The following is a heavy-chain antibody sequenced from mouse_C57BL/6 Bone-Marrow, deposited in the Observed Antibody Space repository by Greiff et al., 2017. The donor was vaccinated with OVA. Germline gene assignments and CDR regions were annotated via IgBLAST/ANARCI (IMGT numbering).Heavy chain of an antibody. CDR1: GYTFTSYW. J-gene: IGHJ2*01. CDR2: IHPNSGST. CDR3: ARVGEGGSSPFDY. V-gene: IGHV1-64*01. Sequence: QVQLQQPGAELVKPGASVKLSCKASGYTFTSYWMHWVKQRPGQGLEWIGMIHPNSGSTNYNEKFKSKATLTVDKSSSTAYMQLSSLTSEDSAVYYCARVGEGGSSPFDYWGQGTTLTVSA. D-gene: IGHD1-1*01.